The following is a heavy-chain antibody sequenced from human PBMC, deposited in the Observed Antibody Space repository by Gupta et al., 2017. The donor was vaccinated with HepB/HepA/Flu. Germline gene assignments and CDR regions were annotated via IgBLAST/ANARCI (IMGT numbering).Heavy chain of an antibody. V-gene: IGHV3-33*01. Sequence: QVQLVESGGGVVQPGRSLRLSCAASGFTFSSYGMHWVREGPGKGLEWVAVIWYDGSNKYYADSVKGRFTISRDNSKNTLYLQMNSLRAEDTAVYYCARRVAVAGVDYWGQGTLVTVSS. J-gene: IGHJ4*02. CDR3: ARRVAVAGVDY. CDR2: IWYDGSNK. CDR1: GFTFSSYG. D-gene: IGHD6-19*01.